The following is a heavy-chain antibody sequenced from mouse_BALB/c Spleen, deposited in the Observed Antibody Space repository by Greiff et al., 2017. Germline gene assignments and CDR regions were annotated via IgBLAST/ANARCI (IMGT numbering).Heavy chain of an antibody. D-gene: IGHD2-1*01. CDR1: GFTFSSYT. Sequence: DVMLVESGGGLVQPGGSLKLSCAASGFTFSSYTMSWVRQTPEKRQEWVAYISNGGGSTYYPDTVKGRFTISRDNAKNTLYLQMSSLKSEDTAMYYCARHLYGNYVYYAMDYWGQGTSVTVSS. CDR3: ARHLYGNYVYYAMDY. CDR2: ISNGGGST. J-gene: IGHJ4*01. V-gene: IGHV5-12-2*01.